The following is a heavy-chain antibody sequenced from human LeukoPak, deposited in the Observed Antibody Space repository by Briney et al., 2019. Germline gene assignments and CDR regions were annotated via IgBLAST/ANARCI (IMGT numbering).Heavy chain of an antibody. V-gene: IGHV3-23*01. Sequence: GESLRRSCAAAGFTCSSYALGWVRQAPGKGREWGSGISGAGERTSYADYGKGRFAISRDNSQNPLYLQMDSLRAEDTAVYYCALEPGTTLLTRLYLWAQGTLVTVSS. CDR1: GFTCSSYA. CDR2: ISGAGERT. J-gene: IGHJ4*02. CDR3: ALEPGTTLLTRLYL. D-gene: IGHD3-10*01.